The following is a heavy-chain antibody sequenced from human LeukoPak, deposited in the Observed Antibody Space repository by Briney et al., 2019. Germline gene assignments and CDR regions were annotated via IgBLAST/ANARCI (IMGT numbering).Heavy chain of an antibody. D-gene: IGHD1-26*01. CDR1: GFTFSDFY. V-gene: IGHV3-11*01. Sequence: GGSPRLSCAASGFTFSDFYMSWVRQAPGKGLEWISYIGKNGNLVDYADSVKGRFTVSRDNTKNLMFLQMNSLRAEDTAVYYCATDTNLVDLIQGDGHEDENFDRWGQGTMVTVSS. J-gene: IGHJ3*02. CDR2: IGKNGNLV. CDR3: ATDTNLVDLIQGDGHEDENFDR.